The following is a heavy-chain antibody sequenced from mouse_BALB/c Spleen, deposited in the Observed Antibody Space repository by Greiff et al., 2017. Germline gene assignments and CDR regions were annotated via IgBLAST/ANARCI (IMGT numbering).Heavy chain of an antibody. CDR3: ARDRITTATFDY. D-gene: IGHD1-2*01. CDR1: GYSITSGYY. J-gene: IGHJ2*01. Sequence: DVKLQESGPGLVKPSQSLSLTCSVTGYSITSGYYWNWIRQFPGNKLEWMGYISYDGSNNYNPSLKNRISITRDTSKNQFFLKLNSVTTEDTATYYCARDRITTATFDYWGQGTTLTVSS. CDR2: ISYDGSN. V-gene: IGHV3-6*02.